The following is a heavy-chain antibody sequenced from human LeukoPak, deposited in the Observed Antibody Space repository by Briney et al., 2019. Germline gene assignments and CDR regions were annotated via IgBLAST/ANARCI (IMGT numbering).Heavy chain of an antibody. D-gene: IGHD6-19*01. J-gene: IGHJ4*02. Sequence: PGRSLRFSCAASGFTFSSYGMHWVRQAPGKGLEWVAVISYEGSNTYYTDSVKGRFTISRDNSRNTLYLQMNSLRAEDTAVYYCAKQRSGGSGWCMDYWGQGTLVTVSS. V-gene: IGHV3-30*18. CDR3: AKQRSGGSGWCMDY. CDR2: ISYEGSNT. CDR1: GFTFSSYG.